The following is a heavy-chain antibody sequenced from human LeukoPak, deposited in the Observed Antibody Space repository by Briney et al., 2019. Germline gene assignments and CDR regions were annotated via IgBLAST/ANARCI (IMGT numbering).Heavy chain of an antibody. CDR1: GFTFSSYG. V-gene: IGHV3-33*06. D-gene: IGHD6-13*01. CDR2: IWYDGSNK. J-gene: IGHJ5*02. Sequence: GGSLRLSCAASGFTFSSYGMHWVRQAPGKGLEWVAVIWYDGSNKYYADSVQGRFTISRDNSRNTLYLQMNSLRAEDTAVYYCAKGHSSSWYNWFDPWGQGTLVTVSS. CDR3: AKGHSSSWYNWFDP.